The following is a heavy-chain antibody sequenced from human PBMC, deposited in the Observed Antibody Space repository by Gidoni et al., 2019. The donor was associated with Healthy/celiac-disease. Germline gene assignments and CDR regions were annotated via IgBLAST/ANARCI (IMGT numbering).Heavy chain of an antibody. D-gene: IGHD1-1*01. CDR2: INPNSGGT. Sequence: QVQLVQSGAEVKKPGASVKVSCKASGYTFTGYYMHWVRQAPGQGLEWMGWINPNSGGTNYAQKFQGRVTMTRDTSISTAYMELSRLRSDDTAVYYCARVELERLSRNYYGMDVWGQGTTVTVSS. CDR3: ARVELERLSRNYYGMDV. CDR1: GYTFTGYY. J-gene: IGHJ6*02. V-gene: IGHV1-2*02.